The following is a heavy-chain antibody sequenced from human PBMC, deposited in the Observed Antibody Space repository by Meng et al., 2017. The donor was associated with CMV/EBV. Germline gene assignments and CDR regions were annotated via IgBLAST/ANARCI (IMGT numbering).Heavy chain of an antibody. V-gene: IGHV5-51*01. Sequence: KVSCKGSGYSFTSYWIGWVRQTPGKGLEWMGIIYPGDSDTRYSPSFQGQVTISADKSISTAYLQWSSLKASDTAMYYCARWDCSSTSCPNWSDPWGQGTLVTVSS. J-gene: IGHJ5*02. D-gene: IGHD2-2*01. CDR3: ARWDCSSTSCPNWSDP. CDR2: IYPGDSDT. CDR1: GYSFTSYW.